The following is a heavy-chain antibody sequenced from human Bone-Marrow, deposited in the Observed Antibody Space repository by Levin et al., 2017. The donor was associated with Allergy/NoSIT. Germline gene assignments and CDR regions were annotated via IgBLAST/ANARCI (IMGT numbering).Heavy chain of an antibody. V-gene: IGHV3-48*02. D-gene: IGHD2-15*01. CDR3: AREGFCSGGTCPDL. J-gene: IGHJ5*02. CDR2: ISRSGATL. CDR1: GFTLSSYS. Sequence: QAGGSLRLSCVASGFTLSSYSMNWVRQAPGKGLEWLSYISRSGATLHYAGSVKGRFTVSRDNAKNSLFLQVNSLRDEDTAVYYCAREGFCSGGTCPDLWGQGTLVTVSS.